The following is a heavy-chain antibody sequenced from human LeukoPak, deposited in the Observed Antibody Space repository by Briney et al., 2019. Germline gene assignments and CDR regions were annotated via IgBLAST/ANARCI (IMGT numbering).Heavy chain of an antibody. CDR2: IRYDGNDK. J-gene: IGHJ4*02. CDR3: VTDFESRLYQLRGDFDY. Sequence: PGGSLRLSCAASGFTFRSYGMHWVRQAPGKRLEWVAFIRYDGNDKYYRDSVKGRFTISRDSSKNTLYLQLSSPRVEDTAVYYCVTDFESRLYQLRGDFDYWGQGTLVSVSS. CDR1: GFTFRSYG. D-gene: IGHD2-2*01. V-gene: IGHV3-30*02.